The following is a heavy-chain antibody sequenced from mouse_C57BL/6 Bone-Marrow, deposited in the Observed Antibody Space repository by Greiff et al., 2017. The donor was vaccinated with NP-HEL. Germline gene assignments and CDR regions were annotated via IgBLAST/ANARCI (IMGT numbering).Heavy chain of an antibody. V-gene: IGHV14-1*01. J-gene: IGHJ2*01. Sequence: VQLQQSGAELVRPGASVKLSCTASGFNIKDYYMHWVKQRPEQGLEWIGRIDPEDGDTEYAPKFQGKVTMTADTSSNTAYLQLSSLTTEDTAVYYCTALINYDYEDYWGQGPTLTVSS. CDR3: TALINYDYEDY. CDR1: GFNIKDYY. CDR2: IDPEDGDT. D-gene: IGHD2-4*01.